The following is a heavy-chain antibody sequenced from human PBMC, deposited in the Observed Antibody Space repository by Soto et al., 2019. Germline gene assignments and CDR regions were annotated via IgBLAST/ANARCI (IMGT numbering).Heavy chain of an antibody. CDR3: ARGRGYSYGLDP. CDR2: ISYSGTT. CDR1: GGSIISGDYY. V-gene: IGHV4-30-4*08. J-gene: IGHJ5*02. Sequence: PSETLSLTCTVSGGSIISGDYYWSWIRQPPGKGLEWIGYISYSGTTSYSPSLKSRVAISLDTSKNQFSLSLSSVTAADTAVYYCARGRGYSYGLDPWGQGTLVTVSS. D-gene: IGHD5-18*01.